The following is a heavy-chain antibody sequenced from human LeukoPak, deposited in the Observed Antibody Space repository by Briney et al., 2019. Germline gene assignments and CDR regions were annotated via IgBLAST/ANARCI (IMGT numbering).Heavy chain of an antibody. Sequence: GGSLRLSCGASGFTFSSYWMNWVRQAPGEGLVWVSRMNSDGSSTSYADSVKGRFTISRDNAKNTVYLQMNSLRAEDTAVYYCVRDRTTVTLFDSWGQGTLVTVSS. J-gene: IGHJ4*02. CDR2: MNSDGSST. V-gene: IGHV3-74*01. CDR1: GFTFSSYW. D-gene: IGHD4-17*01. CDR3: VRDRTTVTLFDS.